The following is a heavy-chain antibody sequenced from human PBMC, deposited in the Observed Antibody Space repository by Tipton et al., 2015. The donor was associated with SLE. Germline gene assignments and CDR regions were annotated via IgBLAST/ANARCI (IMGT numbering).Heavy chain of an antibody. CDR3: ARGSGYGYGDDAFDI. Sequence: TLSLTCTVSGGSISSYYWSWIRQPPGKGLEWIGYIYYSGSTNYNPSLKSRVTISVDTSKNQFSLKLSSVTAADTAVYYCARGSGYGYGDDAFDIWGQGTMFTVSS. CDR1: GGSISSYY. V-gene: IGHV4-59*01. CDR2: IYYSGST. J-gene: IGHJ3*02. D-gene: IGHD5-18*01.